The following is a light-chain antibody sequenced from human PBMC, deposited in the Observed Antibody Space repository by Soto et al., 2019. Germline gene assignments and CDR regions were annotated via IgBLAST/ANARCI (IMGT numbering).Light chain of an antibody. CDR1: QSVSSN. V-gene: IGKV3-15*01. Sequence: EIVMTQSPATLSVSPGERATLSCRASQSVSSNLAWYQQKPGQAPRRLIYGASTRATGIPARFSGSGSGTEFTLTISSLQSADFAVYYCPQYNNWPPTFGQGTKVEIK. CDR3: PQYNNWPPT. CDR2: GAS. J-gene: IGKJ1*01.